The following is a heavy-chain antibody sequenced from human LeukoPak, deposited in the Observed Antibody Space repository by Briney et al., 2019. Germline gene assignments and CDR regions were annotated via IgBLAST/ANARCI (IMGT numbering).Heavy chain of an antibody. CDR3: ARARSIAAAVANNWFDP. CDR2: IYYSGST. J-gene: IGHJ5*02. Sequence: SETLSLTCTVSGGSISSGGYYWSWIRQHPGKGLEWIGYIYYSGSTYYNPSLKSRVTISVDTSKNQFSLKLSSVTAADTAVYYCARARSIAAAVANNWFDPWAREPWSPSPQ. D-gene: IGHD6-13*01. V-gene: IGHV4-31*03. CDR1: GGSISSGGYY.